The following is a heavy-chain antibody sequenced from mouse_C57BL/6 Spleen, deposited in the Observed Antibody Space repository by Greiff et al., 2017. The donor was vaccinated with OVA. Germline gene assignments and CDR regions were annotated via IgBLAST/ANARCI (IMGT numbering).Heavy chain of an antibody. J-gene: IGHJ3*01. CDR1: GYSFTDYN. CDR3: ASGSYYDYDRGFAY. CDR2: INPNYGTT. Sequence: EVQLQQSGPELVKPGASVKISCKASGYSFTDYNMTWVKQSNGKSLEWIGVINPNYGTTSYNQKFKGKATLTVDQSSSTAYMQLNSLTSEDSAVYYCASGSYYDYDRGFAYWGQGTLVTVSA. V-gene: IGHV1-39*01. D-gene: IGHD2-4*01.